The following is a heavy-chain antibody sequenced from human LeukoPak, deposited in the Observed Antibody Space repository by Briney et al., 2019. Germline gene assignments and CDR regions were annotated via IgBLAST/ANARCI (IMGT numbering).Heavy chain of an antibody. CDR1: GFTFRAYS. J-gene: IGHJ4*02. CDR2: SSGSSSKI. Sequence: GSLILSCASSGFTFRAYSMHWVRQAPGQRLEWVSYSSGSSSKIHYADSVEGRFTISRDNAKNSLYLQMNSLRDEDTAVYYCAREYYDILTGSLSFDYWGQGTLVTVSS. V-gene: IGHV3-48*02. D-gene: IGHD3-9*01. CDR3: AREYYDILTGSLSFDY.